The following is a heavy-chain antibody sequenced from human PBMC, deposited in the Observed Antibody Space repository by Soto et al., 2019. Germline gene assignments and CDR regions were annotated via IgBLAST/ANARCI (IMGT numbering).Heavy chain of an antibody. V-gene: IGHV2-5*02. J-gene: IGHJ4*02. Sequence: QITLKESGPPLVKPTQTLTLTCTFSGFSLSTSGVGVGWIRQPPGKALEWLALIYWDDDKRYSPSLKSRLTITKDTSKNQVVLTMTNMDPVDTATYYCAHYYYDSSGYYALFDYWGQGTLVTVSS. D-gene: IGHD3-22*01. CDR3: AHYYYDSSGYYALFDY. CDR2: IYWDDDK. CDR1: GFSLSTSGVG.